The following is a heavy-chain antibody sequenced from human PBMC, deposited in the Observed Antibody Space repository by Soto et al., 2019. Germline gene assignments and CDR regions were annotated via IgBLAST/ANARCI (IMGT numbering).Heavy chain of an antibody. CDR3: ARDQGNPPGFDY. D-gene: IGHD1-1*01. V-gene: IGHV4-4*02. CDR1: GGSISSGKW. J-gene: IGHJ4*02. Sequence: TLSRSRAVAGGSISSGKWWSGVLRPPGKGLAWIGELYHSGRTNYNPYIKSRVTISVDKSKNQFSLKLSSVPAADTAVSYCARDQGNPPGFDYWGQG. CDR2: LYHSGRT.